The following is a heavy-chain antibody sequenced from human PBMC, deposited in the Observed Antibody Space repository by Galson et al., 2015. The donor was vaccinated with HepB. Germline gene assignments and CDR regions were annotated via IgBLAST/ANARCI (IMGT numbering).Heavy chain of an antibody. J-gene: IGHJ3*02. V-gene: IGHV4-39*01. CDR3: ARHLGGYRNAFDI. CDR1: GGSISSSSYY. D-gene: IGHD3-22*01. Sequence: TLSLTCTVSGGSISSSSYYWGWIRQPPGKGLEWIGSIYYSGSTYYNPSLKSRVTISVDTSKNQFSLKLSSVTAADTTVYYCARHLGGYRNAFDIWGQGTMVTVSS. CDR2: IYYSGST.